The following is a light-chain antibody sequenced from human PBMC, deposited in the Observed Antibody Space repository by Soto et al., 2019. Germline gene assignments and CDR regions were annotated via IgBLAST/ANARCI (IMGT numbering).Light chain of an antibody. J-gene: IGLJ1*01. Sequence: QSVLTQPASVSGPLGQSIVISCTGSSSDIGSYDLVSWYQQYPGKAPKVVIFEGTKRPSGVSNRFSGSKSGNTASLTISGLQTEDEADYYRCSYAGSRTYVFGAGTKVTVL. CDR3: CSYAGSRTYV. CDR2: EGT. V-gene: IGLV2-23*01. CDR1: SSDIGSYDL.